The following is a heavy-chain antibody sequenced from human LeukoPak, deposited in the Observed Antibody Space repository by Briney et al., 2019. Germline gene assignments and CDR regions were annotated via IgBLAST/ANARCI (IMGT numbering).Heavy chain of an antibody. V-gene: IGHV4-4*07. J-gene: IGHJ6*03. Sequence: KASETLSLTCTVSGGSISSYYWSWIRQPAGKGLEWIGRIYTSGSTNYNPSLKSRVTMSVDTSKNQFSLKLTSVTAADTAVYYCARDGYRVTGYYYYMDVWGKGTTVTVSS. CDR1: GGSISSYY. D-gene: IGHD5-12*01. CDR3: ARDGYRVTGYYYYMDV. CDR2: IYTSGST.